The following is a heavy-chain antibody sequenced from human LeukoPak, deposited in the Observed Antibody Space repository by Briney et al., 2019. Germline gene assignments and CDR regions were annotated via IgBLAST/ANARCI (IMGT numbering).Heavy chain of an antibody. V-gene: IGHV4-39*07. CDR1: GVPISSSSYY. CDR2: IYYSGST. D-gene: IGHD5-12*01. CDR3: ARVGSGYPKRFDY. Sequence: SSETLSLTCTVSGVPISSSSYYWGWIRQPPGKRLEWIGSIYYSGSTYYNPSLKSRVTISVDTSKNQFSLKLSSVTAADTAVYYCARVGSGYPKRFDYWGQGTLVTVSS. J-gene: IGHJ4*02.